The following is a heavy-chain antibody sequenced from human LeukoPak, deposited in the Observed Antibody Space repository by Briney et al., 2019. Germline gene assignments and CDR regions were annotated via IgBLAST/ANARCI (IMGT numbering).Heavy chain of an antibody. V-gene: IGHV1-8*01. CDR3: ARIRFDDFWSGCPNNWFDP. Sequence: ASVKVSCKASGYTFTSYDINWVRQATGQGLEWMGWMNPNSGNTGYAQKFQGRVTMTRNTSISTAYMELSSLRSEDTAVYYCARIRFDDFWSGCPNNWFDPWGQGTLVTVSS. D-gene: IGHD3-3*01. CDR1: GYTFTSYD. J-gene: IGHJ5*02. CDR2: MNPNSGNT.